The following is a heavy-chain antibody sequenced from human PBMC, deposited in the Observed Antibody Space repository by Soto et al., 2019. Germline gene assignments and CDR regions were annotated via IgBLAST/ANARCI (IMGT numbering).Heavy chain of an antibody. CDR1: GGSFSGYY. J-gene: IGHJ5*02. CDR3: ARVPGREADYDFWSGYYRDNWFDP. Sequence: SETLSLTCAVYGGSFSGYYWSWIRQPPGKGLEWIGEINHSGSTNYNPSLKSRVTISVDTSKNQFSLKLSSVTAADTAVYYCARVPGREADYDFWSGYYRDNWFDPWGQGTLVTVSS. V-gene: IGHV4-34*01. D-gene: IGHD3-3*01. CDR2: INHSGST.